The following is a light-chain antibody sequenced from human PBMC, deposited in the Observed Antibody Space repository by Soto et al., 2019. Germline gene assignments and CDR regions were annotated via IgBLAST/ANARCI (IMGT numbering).Light chain of an antibody. J-gene: IGKJ1*01. V-gene: IGKV3-20*01. Sequence: EIVLTPSPGTMSLSPGERATLXXRSRQSVSSSYLAWYQQKPGQAPRXXIYGASSRATGIPDRFSGSGSGTDFTLTISRLEPEDFAVYNCQQYGTSPPTFGQGTKVDIK. CDR2: GAS. CDR1: QSVSSSY. CDR3: QQYGTSPPT.